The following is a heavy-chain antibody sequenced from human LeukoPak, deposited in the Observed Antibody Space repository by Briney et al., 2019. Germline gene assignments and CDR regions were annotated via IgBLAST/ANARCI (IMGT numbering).Heavy chain of an antibody. J-gene: IGHJ4*02. CDR2: IYYSGST. V-gene: IGHV4-59*12. Sequence: SETLSLTCTVSGGSISGYYWSWIRQPPGKGLEWIGYIYYSGSTNYNPSLKSRVTISVDTSKNQFSLKLSSVTAADTAVYYCARVYYDSSGYYQDYWGQGTLVTVSS. CDR1: GGSISGYY. D-gene: IGHD3-22*01. CDR3: ARVYYDSSGYYQDY.